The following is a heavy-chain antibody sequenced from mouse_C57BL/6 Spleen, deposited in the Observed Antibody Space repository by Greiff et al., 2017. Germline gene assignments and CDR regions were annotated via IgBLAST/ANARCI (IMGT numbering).Heavy chain of an antibody. J-gene: IGHJ4*01. Sequence: QVQLQQSGAELARPGASVKLSCKASGYTFTSYGISWVKQRTGQGLEWIGEIYPRSGNTYYNEKFKGKATLTADKSSSTAYMELRSLTSEDSAVYFCARGNYDAGDYYAMDYWGQGTSVTVSS. V-gene: IGHV1-81*01. D-gene: IGHD2-4*01. CDR2: IYPRSGNT. CDR1: GYTFTSYG. CDR3: ARGNYDAGDYYAMDY.